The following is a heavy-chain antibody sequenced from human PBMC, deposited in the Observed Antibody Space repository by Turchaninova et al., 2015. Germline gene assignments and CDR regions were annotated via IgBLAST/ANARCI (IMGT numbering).Heavy chain of an antibody. CDR2: INHSGST. CDR1: GGSFRGYY. J-gene: IGHJ6*03. Sequence: QVQLQQWGAGLLKPSETLPLNCAVYGGSFRGYYWSWCRHPPGKGREGMGEINHSGSTNYNPSLKSRVTISVDTSKNQFSLKLSSVTAADTAVYYCARVHHCSGGSCHAYYYYYYMDVWGKGTTVTVSS. D-gene: IGHD2-15*01. CDR3: ARVHHCSGGSCHAYYYYYYMDV. V-gene: IGHV4-34*01.